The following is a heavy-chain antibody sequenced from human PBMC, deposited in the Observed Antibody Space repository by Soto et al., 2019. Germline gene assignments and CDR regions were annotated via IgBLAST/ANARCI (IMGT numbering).Heavy chain of an antibody. CDR1: GFTFSSYA. J-gene: IGHJ4*02. CDR3: AKIKLRFLEWVMARMAPEYYFDY. D-gene: IGHD3-3*01. Sequence: GGSLRLSCAASGFTFSSYAMSWVRQAPGKGLEWVSAISGSGGSTYYADSVKGRFTISRDNSKNTLYLQMNSLRAEDTAVYYRAKIKLRFLEWVMARMAPEYYFDYWGQGTLVTVSS. V-gene: IGHV3-23*01. CDR2: ISGSGGST.